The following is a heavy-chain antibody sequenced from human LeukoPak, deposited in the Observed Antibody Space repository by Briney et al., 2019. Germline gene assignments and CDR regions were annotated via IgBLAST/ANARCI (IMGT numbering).Heavy chain of an antibody. CDR1: GGTFSSYA. Sequence: ASVKVSCKASGGTFSSYAISWVRQAPGQGLEWMGRIIPILGIANYAQKFQGRVTITADKSTSTAYMELSSLRSEDTAVYYCARDPATVVTPRGMDVWGQGTTVTVSS. D-gene: IGHD4-23*01. CDR3: ARDPATVVTPRGMDV. J-gene: IGHJ6*02. CDR2: IIPILGIA. V-gene: IGHV1-69*04.